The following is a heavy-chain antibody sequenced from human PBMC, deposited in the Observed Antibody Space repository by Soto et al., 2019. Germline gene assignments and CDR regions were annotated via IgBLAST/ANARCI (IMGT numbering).Heavy chain of an antibody. V-gene: IGHV3-23*01. CDR1: GFTFSSYA. CDR3: AKDGIVVVPAATTSYYYYGMDV. J-gene: IGHJ6*02. Sequence: GGSLRLSCAASGFTFSSYAMSWVRQAPGKGLEWVSAISGSGGSTYYADSVKGRFTISRDNSKNTLYLQMNSLRAEDTAVYYCAKDGIVVVPAATTSYYYYGMDVWGQGPTGTVS. CDR2: ISGSGGST. D-gene: IGHD2-2*01.